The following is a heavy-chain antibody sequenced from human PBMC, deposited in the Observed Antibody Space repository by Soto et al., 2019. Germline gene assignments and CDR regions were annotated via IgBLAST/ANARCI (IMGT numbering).Heavy chain of an antibody. V-gene: IGHV3-11*05. D-gene: IGHD5-18*01. CDR3: ARDRDTYGHSLLDH. J-gene: IGHJ4*02. CDR1: GFTFSDFY. Sequence: QVQVVESGGGLVKPGGSLRVSCVASGFTFSDFYMSWIRQAPGKGLEWVSSINTGSSYTNYADSVKGRFTISRDNVKNSLFLEMSSLRAEDTAVYYCARDRDTYGHSLLDHWGQGTLVTVSS. CDR2: INTGSSYT.